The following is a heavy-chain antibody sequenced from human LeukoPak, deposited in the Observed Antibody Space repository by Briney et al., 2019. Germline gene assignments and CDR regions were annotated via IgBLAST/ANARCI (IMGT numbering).Heavy chain of an antibody. D-gene: IGHD5-18*01. CDR2: LYAGGST. V-gene: IGHV3-53*01. CDR3: ASDMGYTYGHGFDY. CDR1: GLTVSSNY. J-gene: IGHJ4*02. Sequence: GGSLRLSCAASGLTVSSNYMTWVRQAPGKGLEWVSVLYAGGSTYYADSVKGRFTISRDNSKNTLYLQMNSLRADDTAVYYCASDMGYTYGHGFDYWGQGTLVTVSS.